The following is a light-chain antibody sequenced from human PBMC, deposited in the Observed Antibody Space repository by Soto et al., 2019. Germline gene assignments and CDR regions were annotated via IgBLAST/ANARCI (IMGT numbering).Light chain of an antibody. CDR3: TSYTTSSTHWV. Sequence: QSVLTQPASVSGSPGQSITISCTGTSSDVGGYNYVSWYQQHPGKAPKLMIYEVSNRPSGVSNRFSGSKSGNMASLTISGLQAEDAADYYCTSYTTSSTHWVFGGGTKLTVL. CDR2: EVS. CDR1: SSDVGGYNY. V-gene: IGLV2-14*01. J-gene: IGLJ3*02.